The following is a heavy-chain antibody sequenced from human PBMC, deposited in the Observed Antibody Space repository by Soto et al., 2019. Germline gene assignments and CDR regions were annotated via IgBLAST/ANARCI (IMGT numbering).Heavy chain of an antibody. D-gene: IGHD4-17*01. V-gene: IGHV6-1*01. CDR1: GGSVSRNSWA. CDR2: TYYRSKWYN. Sequence: SPPVSLTCAVSGGSVSRNSWAWNWNKQSPSRGLEWLGRTYYRSKWYNDYAVYVKSRISINPDTSKNQFSLQLNSVTPEDTAVYYCASLYGVALDDAFDIWGNGTMVTGSS. J-gene: IGHJ3*02. CDR3: ASLYGVALDDAFDI.